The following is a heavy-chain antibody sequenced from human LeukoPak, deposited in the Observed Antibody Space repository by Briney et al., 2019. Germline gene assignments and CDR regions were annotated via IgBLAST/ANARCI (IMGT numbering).Heavy chain of an antibody. CDR3: ARRWYSGSPTTIDY. D-gene: IGHD3-10*01. CDR2: ISATGGNT. J-gene: IGHJ4*02. CDR1: GFTFSTYA. Sequence: GGSLRLSCAGSGFTFSTYAMSWVRLAPRKGLEWVSGISATGGNTDYADSVKGRFTISRDNSKNTVYLQMNSLRAEDTAVYYCARRWYSGSPTTIDYWGQGTPVTVSS. V-gene: IGHV3-23*01.